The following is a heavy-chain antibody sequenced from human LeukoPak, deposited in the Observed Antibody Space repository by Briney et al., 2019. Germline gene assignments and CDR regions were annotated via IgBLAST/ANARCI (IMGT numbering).Heavy chain of an antibody. V-gene: IGHV3-30-3*01. D-gene: IGHD6-13*01. CDR3: ARAYSSLWYGGY. Sequence: GGSLRLSCAASGFTFGSFAMHWVRQAPGQGLEWVAVLSYDGTSAYYAESVKGRFTISRDTSKNTLFLQMNSLRPDDTAFYYCARAYSSLWYGGYWGQGTLVTVSS. J-gene: IGHJ4*02. CDR2: LSYDGTSA. CDR1: GFTFGSFA.